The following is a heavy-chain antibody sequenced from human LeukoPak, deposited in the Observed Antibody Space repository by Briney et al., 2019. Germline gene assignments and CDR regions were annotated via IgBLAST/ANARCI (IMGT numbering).Heavy chain of an antibody. D-gene: IGHD5-18*01. Sequence: GGSLRLSCAASGFTFSDNYMSWIRQAPGKGLEWVSYISSSSSYTNYADSVKGRFTISRDNAKNSLYLQMNSLRAEDTAVYYCARVNSFGFDYWGQGTLVTVSS. CDR3: ARVNSFGFDY. CDR2: ISSSSSYT. CDR1: GFTFSDNY. J-gene: IGHJ4*02. V-gene: IGHV3-11*06.